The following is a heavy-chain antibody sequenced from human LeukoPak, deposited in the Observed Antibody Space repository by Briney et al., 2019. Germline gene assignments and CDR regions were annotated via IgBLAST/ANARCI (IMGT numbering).Heavy chain of an antibody. CDR1: GGTFSSYA. Sequence: SVKVSCKASGGTFSSYAISWVRQAPGQGLEWMGGIIPIFGTANYAQKLQGRVTITADESTSTAYMELSSLRSEDTAVYYCARVYYDSSGYFPPYYYYYGMDVWGQGTTVTVSS. D-gene: IGHD3-22*01. CDR2: IIPIFGTA. J-gene: IGHJ6*02. V-gene: IGHV1-69*13. CDR3: ARVYYDSSGYFPPYYYYYGMDV.